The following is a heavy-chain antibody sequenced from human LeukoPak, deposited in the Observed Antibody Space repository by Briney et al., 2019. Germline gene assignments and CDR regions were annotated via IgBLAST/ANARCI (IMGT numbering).Heavy chain of an antibody. D-gene: IGHD3-22*01. Sequence: PGRSLRLSCAASGFTFSNYGMHWVRQAPGKGLEWVAVISYDGSNKFYADSVKGRFTVSRDNSKNTLYVQMNSLRAEDTAVYYCARVNPTNSGFYAYWGQGTLVTVSS. V-gene: IGHV3-30*03. CDR3: ARVNPTNSGFYAY. J-gene: IGHJ4*02. CDR2: ISYDGSNK. CDR1: GFTFSNYG.